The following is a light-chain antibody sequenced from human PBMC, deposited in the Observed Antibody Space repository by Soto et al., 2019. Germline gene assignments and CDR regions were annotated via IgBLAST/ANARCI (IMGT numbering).Light chain of an antibody. J-gene: IGKJ2*01. V-gene: IGKV3-20*01. Sequence: EIVLTQSPGTLSLSPGERATLSCRASQSVSSSYLAWYQQKPGQAPRLVIHGASTRATGIPDRFSGSGSGTDFTLTISRLEPEDFAVYYCQQYGSSPMYPFGQGTKLEI. CDR3: QQYGSSPMYP. CDR2: GAS. CDR1: QSVSSSY.